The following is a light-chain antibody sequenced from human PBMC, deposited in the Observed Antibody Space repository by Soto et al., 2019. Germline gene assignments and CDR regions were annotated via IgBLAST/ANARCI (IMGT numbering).Light chain of an antibody. V-gene: IGKV1-5*03. J-gene: IGKJ1*01. CDR2: KAS. Sequence: DIQMTQSPSTLSASVGDRVTITCRASQTISTWVAWYQQKPGKAPKLLIYKASNLESGVPSRFSGSGSGTEFTLTISGLQPDDFATYYCLQYSNFPATFGQGTKVDIK. CDR3: LQYSNFPAT. CDR1: QTISTW.